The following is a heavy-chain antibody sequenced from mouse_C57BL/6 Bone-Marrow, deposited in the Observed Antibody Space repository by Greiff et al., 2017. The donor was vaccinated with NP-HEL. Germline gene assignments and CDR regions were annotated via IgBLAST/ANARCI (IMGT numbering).Heavy chain of an antibody. J-gene: IGHJ1*03. Sequence: VQLQQPGAELVKPGASVKLSCKASGYTFTSYWMQWVKQRPGQGLEWIGEIDPSDSYTNYNQKFKGKATLTVDPYSSPAYMQRSSLTAEDSAVYYGARDYGSSYYWYFDVWGTGTTVTVSS. CDR2: IDPSDSYT. CDR1: GYTFTSYW. V-gene: IGHV1-50*01. CDR3: ARDYGSSYYWYFDV. D-gene: IGHD1-1*01.